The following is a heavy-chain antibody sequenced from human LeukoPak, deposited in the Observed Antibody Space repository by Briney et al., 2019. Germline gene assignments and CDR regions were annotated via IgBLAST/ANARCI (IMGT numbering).Heavy chain of an antibody. CDR1: GFTFSDYW. CDR2: IKQDGSEK. D-gene: IGHD5-12*01. Sequence: GGSLRLSCTASGFTFSDYWMGWVRQAPGKGLEWVANIKQDGSEKYSVDSVKGRFTISRDNAKNSLYLQMNSLRAEDTAMYYCARARGGYDLDYWGQGTLVTVSS. V-gene: IGHV3-7*01. CDR3: ARARGGYDLDY. J-gene: IGHJ4*02.